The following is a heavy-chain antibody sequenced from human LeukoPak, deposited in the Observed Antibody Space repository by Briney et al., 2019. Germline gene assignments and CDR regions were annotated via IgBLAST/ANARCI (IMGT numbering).Heavy chain of an antibody. CDR3: ARVTDTRYNWFDP. Sequence: SETLSLTCTVAGGSITSYYWSWIRQPAGKGPGWIGRIHASGSTNYNPSLKSRVNMSVDTSKNQFSLRLNSVTAADTAVYYCARVTDTRYNWFDPWGQGTLVTVSS. CDR2: IHASGST. J-gene: IGHJ5*02. V-gene: IGHV4-4*07. D-gene: IGHD2-21*02. CDR1: GGSITSYY.